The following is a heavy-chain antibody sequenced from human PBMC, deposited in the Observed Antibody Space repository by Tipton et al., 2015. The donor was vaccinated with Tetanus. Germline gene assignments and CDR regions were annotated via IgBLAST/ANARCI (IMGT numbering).Heavy chain of an antibody. V-gene: IGHV4-39*01. Sequence: TLSLTCTVSGGSISSGTYYWDWIRQPPGKGLEWIGNIYYSGSTLQNPSLKSRVTISLDTSKNQFSLKLRSVTAADTAVYYCAGTADNWFDPWGQGTLVTVSS. J-gene: IGHJ5*02. D-gene: IGHD2-21*02. CDR2: IYYSGST. CDR3: AGTADNWFDP. CDR1: GGSISSGTYY.